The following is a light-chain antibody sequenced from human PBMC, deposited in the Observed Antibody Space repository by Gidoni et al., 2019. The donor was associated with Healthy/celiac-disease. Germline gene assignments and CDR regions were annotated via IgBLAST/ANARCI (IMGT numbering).Light chain of an antibody. CDR1: QSISSY. V-gene: IGKV1-39*01. CDR2: AAS. J-gene: IGKJ4*01. Sequence: DIQMTQSPSSLSASVGDRVTITCRASQSISSYLNWYQQKPGKAPKLLIYAASSLQSGVPSMFSGSGSGTDFTLTISRLRPEDFATYYCQQSYSTPLTFGGXTKVEIK. CDR3: QQSYSTPLT.